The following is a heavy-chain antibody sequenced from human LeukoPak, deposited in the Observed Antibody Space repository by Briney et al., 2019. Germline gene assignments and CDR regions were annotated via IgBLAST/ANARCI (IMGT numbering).Heavy chain of an antibody. D-gene: IGHD5-18*01. CDR3: ARQIGGDSYGVFDY. V-gene: IGHV3-11*03. J-gene: IGHJ4*02. CDR2: ISSSSSYT. CDR1: GFTFSDYY. Sequence: SGGSLRLSCVASGFTFSDYYMSWIRQAPGKGLEWVSYISSSSSYTNYADSVEGRFTISRDNAKNSLFLQMNSLRAGDTALYYCARQIGGDSYGVFDYWGQGTLVTVSS.